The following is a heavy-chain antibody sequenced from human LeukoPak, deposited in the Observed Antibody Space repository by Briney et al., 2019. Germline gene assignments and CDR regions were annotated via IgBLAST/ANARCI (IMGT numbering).Heavy chain of an antibody. CDR3: ARHSEVPAAVSDHYYYYYMDV. CDR1: GYTFTNYA. Sequence: ASVKVSCKASGYTFTNYAMNWVRQAPGQGLEWMGWIHTNTGNPTYAQGFTGRFVFSLDTSVSTAYLQISSLKAEDTAVYYCARHSEVPAAVSDHYYYYYMDVWGKGTTVTISS. V-gene: IGHV7-4-1*02. CDR2: IHTNTGNP. J-gene: IGHJ6*03. D-gene: IGHD2-2*01.